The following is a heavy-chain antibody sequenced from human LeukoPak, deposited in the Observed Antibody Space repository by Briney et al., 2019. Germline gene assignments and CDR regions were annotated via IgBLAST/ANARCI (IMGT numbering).Heavy chain of an antibody. J-gene: IGHJ4*02. CDR2: ISGSGGST. Sequence: GGSLRLSCAASGFTFSSYAMSWVRQAPGKGLEWVSAISGSGGSTYYADSVKGRFTISRDNSKNTLYLQMNSLRAEDTAVYYCAKDKRLWFGEANFDYWGQGTLVTVSS. V-gene: IGHV3-23*01. D-gene: IGHD3-10*01. CDR1: GFTFSSYA. CDR3: AKDKRLWFGEANFDY.